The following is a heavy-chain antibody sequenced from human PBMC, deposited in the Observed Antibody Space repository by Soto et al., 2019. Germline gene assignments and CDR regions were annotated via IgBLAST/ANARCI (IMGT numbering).Heavy chain of an antibody. CDR3: ARADYVWGNYSHYYYGMDV. CDR1: GFTFRSYG. J-gene: IGHJ6*02. V-gene: IGHV3-33*01. D-gene: IGHD3-16*01. Sequence: QVPLVESGGGVVQPGRSLRLSCAASGFTFRSYGMHWVRQAPGKGLEWVAVGWYDGSKKYYADAVKGRFTIYRDNSKNPQYLKMSSLGAEDTAVYYCARADYVWGNYSHYYYGMDVWGQGTTVTVSS. CDR2: GWYDGSKK.